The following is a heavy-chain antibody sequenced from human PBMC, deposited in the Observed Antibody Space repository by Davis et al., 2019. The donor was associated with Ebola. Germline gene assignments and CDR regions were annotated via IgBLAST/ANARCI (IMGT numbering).Heavy chain of an antibody. CDR2: IRSKANSYAT. CDR3: TLTTVTHPDY. CDR1: GFTFSGSA. Sequence: GESLKISCAASGFTFSGSAMHWVRQASGKGLEWVGRIRSKANSYATAYAASVKGRFTISRDDSKNTAYLQMNSLKTEDTAVYYCTLTTVTHPDYWGQGTLVTVSS. V-gene: IGHV3-73*01. D-gene: IGHD4-11*01. J-gene: IGHJ4*02.